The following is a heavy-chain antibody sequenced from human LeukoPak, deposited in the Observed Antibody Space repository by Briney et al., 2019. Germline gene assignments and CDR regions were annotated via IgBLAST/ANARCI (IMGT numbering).Heavy chain of an antibody. CDR2: INHSGST. D-gene: IGHD5-24*01. J-gene: IGHJ3*02. V-gene: IGHV4-34*01. Sequence: PETLSLTCAVYGGSFSGYYWSWIRQPPGKGLEWIGEINHSGSTNYNPSLKSRVTISVDTSKNQFSLKLSSVTAADTTVYYCARQEIARVAFDIWGQGTMVTVSS. CDR3: ARQEIARVAFDI. CDR1: GGSFSGYY.